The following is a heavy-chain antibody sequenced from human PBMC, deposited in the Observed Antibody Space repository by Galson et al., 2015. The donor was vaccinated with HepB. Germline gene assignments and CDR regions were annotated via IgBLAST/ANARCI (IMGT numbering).Heavy chain of an antibody. D-gene: IGHD4-11*01. J-gene: IGHJ3*02. CDR1: GFTFCNFA. CDR2: ISGSVGGT. V-gene: IGHV3-23*01. CDR3: AKEAKDDYSLGKDAFDM. Sequence: SLRLSCAASGFTFCNFAMFWVRQSPGKGLDWVSAISGSVGGTYYADSVKGRFTVSRDNPNNVLYLQMSSLRVEDTAVYYCAKEAKDDYSLGKDAFDMWGHGTMVTVSS.